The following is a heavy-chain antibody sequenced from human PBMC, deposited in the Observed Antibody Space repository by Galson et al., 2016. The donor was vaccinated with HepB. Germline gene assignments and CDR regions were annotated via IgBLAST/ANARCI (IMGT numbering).Heavy chain of an antibody. CDR1: GFTFSSYG. CDR2: ISYDGSNK. Sequence: SLRLSCAASGFTFSSYGMHWVRQAPGKGLEWVAVISYDGSNKYYADSVKGRFTISRDNSKNTLYLQMNSLRAEDTAVYYCAKDTARYCSSTSCSYGMDVWGQGTTVIVSS. J-gene: IGHJ6*02. V-gene: IGHV3-30*18. CDR3: AKDTARYCSSTSCSYGMDV. D-gene: IGHD2-2*01.